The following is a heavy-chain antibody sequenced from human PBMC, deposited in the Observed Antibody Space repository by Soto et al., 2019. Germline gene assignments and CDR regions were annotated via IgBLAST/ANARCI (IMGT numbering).Heavy chain of an antibody. V-gene: IGHV1-69*13. Sequence: ASVKVSCKASGGTFSSYAISWVRQAPGQGLEWMGGIIPIFGTANYAQKFQGRVTITADESTSTAYMELSSLRSEDTAVYYCARDVFSRGSDYYYYGMDVWGQGTTVTVSS. CDR2: IIPIFGTA. J-gene: IGHJ6*02. CDR1: GGTFSSYA. D-gene: IGHD3-10*01. CDR3: ARDVFSRGSDYYYYGMDV.